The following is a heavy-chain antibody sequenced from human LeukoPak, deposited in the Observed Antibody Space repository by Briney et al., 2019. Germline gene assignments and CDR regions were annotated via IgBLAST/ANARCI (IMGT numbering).Heavy chain of an antibody. J-gene: IGHJ4*02. CDR1: GFTFSSYS. CDR2: ISSSSSYI. V-gene: IGHV3-21*01. D-gene: IGHD3-22*01. Sequence: GGSLRLSCAASGFTFSSYSMNWVRQAPGKGLEWVSSISSSSSYIYYADSVKGRFTISRDNAKNSLYLQMNSLRAEDTAVYYCARGRLSMVVVVTPKDYWGQGTLVTVSS. CDR3: ARGRLSMVVVVTPKDY.